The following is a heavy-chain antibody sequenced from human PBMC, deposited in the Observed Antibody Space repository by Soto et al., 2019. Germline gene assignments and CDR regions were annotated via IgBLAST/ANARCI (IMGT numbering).Heavy chain of an antibody. CDR1: LFSFRSYA. Sequence: LRLSCPASLFSFRSYAMHWVRQTPCNWLEWVAVISHDGSDKNYTESVKGRFTISRDNVKKTIYLQMNRLRLEDTAVYHCAKDSPSAPFDNGGQGVLVTVPS. CDR3: AKDSPSAPFDN. J-gene: IGHJ4*02. V-gene: IGHV3-30*18. CDR2: ISHDGSDK.